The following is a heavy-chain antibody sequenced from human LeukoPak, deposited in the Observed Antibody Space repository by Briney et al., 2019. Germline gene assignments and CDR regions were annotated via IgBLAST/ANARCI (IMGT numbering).Heavy chain of an antibody. CDR2: INPNSGGT. D-gene: IGHD6-13*01. CDR3: AGVVVSGYSRFGREPDY. V-gene: IGHV1-2*06. CDR1: GYTFTGYY. J-gene: IGHJ4*02. Sequence: GASVKVSCKASGYTFTGYYMHWVRQAPGQGLEWMGRINPNSGGTNYAQKFQGRVTMTRDTSISTAYMELSRLRSDDTAVYYCAGVVVSGYSRFGREPDYWGQGTLVTVSS.